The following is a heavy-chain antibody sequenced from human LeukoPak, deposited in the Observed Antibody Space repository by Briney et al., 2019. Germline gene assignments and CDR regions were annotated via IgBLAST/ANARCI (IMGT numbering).Heavy chain of an antibody. CDR1: GFTFSSYG. CDR2: IWYDGSNK. Sequence: GGSLRLSCAASGFTFSSYGMHWVRQAPGKGLEWVAVIWYDGSNKYYADSVKGRFTISRDISKNTLYLQMNSLRAEDTAVYYCARGPTVQEDLDYWGQGTLVTVSS. V-gene: IGHV3-33*01. CDR3: ARGPTVQEDLDY. J-gene: IGHJ4*02.